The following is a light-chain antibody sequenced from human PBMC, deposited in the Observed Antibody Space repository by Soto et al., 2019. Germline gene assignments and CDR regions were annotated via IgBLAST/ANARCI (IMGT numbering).Light chain of an antibody. CDR2: GAS. J-gene: IGKJ1*01. V-gene: IGKV3-20*01. CDR3: PEYSSSPRT. Sequence: EIMLTQSPGTLSLSTGERATLSCRASQSVSSSYLAWYQQKPGQAPRLLIYGASSRATGIPDRFSGSGSGTDFTLTISRLEPEDFAVYYCPEYSSSPRTFGQGAMVDIK. CDR1: QSVSSSY.